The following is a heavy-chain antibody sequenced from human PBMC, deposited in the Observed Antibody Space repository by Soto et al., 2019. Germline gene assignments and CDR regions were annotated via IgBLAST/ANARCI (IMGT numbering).Heavy chain of an antibody. J-gene: IGHJ6*02. CDR1: GFTFRTYT. V-gene: IGHV3-21*01. CDR2: IRGFSPYT. Sequence: PGGSLRLSCISSGFTFRTYTMNWVRQAPGTGLEWVSGIRGFSPYTFYAESVKGRFTISRDNAKNSLYLQMNSLRAEDTAVYYCARDRGYDAHDYYYNAMDVWGQGTTVTVSS. CDR3: ARDRGYDAHDYYYNAMDV. D-gene: IGHD2-15*01.